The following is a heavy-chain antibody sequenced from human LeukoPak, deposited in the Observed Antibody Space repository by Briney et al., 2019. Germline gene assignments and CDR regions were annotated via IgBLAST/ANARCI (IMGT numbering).Heavy chain of an antibody. CDR3: ARGRQTLYYYGPGSYHY. Sequence: SETLSLTCAVYGGSFSGYYWSWIRQPPGKGLEWIGEINHSGSTNYNPSLKSRVTISVDTSKNQFSLKLSSVTAAYTAVYYCARGRQTLYYYGPGSYHYWGQGTLVTVSS. CDR2: INHSGST. D-gene: IGHD3-10*01. V-gene: IGHV4-34*01. CDR1: GGSFSGYY. J-gene: IGHJ4*02.